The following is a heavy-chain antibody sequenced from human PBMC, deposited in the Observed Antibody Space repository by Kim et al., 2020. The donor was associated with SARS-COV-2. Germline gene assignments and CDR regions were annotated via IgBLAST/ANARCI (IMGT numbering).Heavy chain of an antibody. J-gene: IGHJ6*02. D-gene: IGHD3-9*01. CDR3: VRDGNFDWLLYSYYYGMDV. V-gene: IGHV3-7*01. CDR1: GFTFSSYW. CDR2: IKQDGSEK. Sequence: GGSLRLSCAASGFTFSSYWMSWVRQAPGKGLEWVANIKQDGSEKYYVDSVKGRFTISRDNAKNSLYLQMNSLRAEDTAVYYCVRDGNFDWLLYSYYYGMDVWGQGTTVTVSS.